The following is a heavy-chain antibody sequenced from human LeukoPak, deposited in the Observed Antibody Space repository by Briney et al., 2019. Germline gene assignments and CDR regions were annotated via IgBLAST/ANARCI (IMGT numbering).Heavy chain of an antibody. J-gene: IGHJ4*02. CDR2: INAYNGNT. Sequence: ASVKVSCKASGYTFSYFGLNWVRQAPGQGLEWMGWINAYNGNTNYAQKSEGRLSLTTDTATSTVYMELRNLTSGDTAVYFCARGLDAASGLANFDYWGQGTLITVSS. CDR1: GYTFSYFG. V-gene: IGHV1-18*01. D-gene: IGHD1-1*01. CDR3: ARGLDAASGLANFDY.